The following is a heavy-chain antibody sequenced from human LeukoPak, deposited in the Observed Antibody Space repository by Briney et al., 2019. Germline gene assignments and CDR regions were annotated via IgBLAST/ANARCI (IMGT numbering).Heavy chain of an antibody. CDR3: ARSSGWRRTYYYYYYMDV. CDR2: IWYDGSNK. V-gene: IGHV3-33*01. J-gene: IGHJ6*03. Sequence: GGSLRLSCAASGFTFSSYGMHWVRQAPGKGLEWVAVIWYDGSNKYYADSVKGRFTISRDNSKNTLYLQMNSLRAEDTAVYYCARSSGWRRTYYYYYYMDVWGKGTTVTVSS. CDR1: GFTFSSYG. D-gene: IGHD6-19*01.